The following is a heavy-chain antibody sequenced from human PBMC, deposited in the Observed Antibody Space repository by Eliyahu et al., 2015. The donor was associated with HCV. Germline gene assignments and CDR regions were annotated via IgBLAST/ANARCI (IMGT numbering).Heavy chain of an antibody. Sequence: QVQLQESGPGLVKPSETLSLTCTVXGGSXRSYYWSWIRQPPGKGLEWIAYIYYSGSTNYNPSLKSRVSISVDTSKNQFSLKLSSVTAADTAVYYCASGGGGIAVAGTGGWFDPWGQGTLVTVSS. V-gene: IGHV4-59*01. D-gene: IGHD6-19*01. J-gene: IGHJ5*02. CDR2: IYYSGST. CDR3: ASGGGGIAVAGTGGWFDP. CDR1: GGSXRSYY.